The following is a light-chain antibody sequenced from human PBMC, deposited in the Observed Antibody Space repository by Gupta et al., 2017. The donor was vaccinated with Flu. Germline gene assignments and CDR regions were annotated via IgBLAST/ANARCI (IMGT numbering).Light chain of an antibody. V-gene: IGLV2-14*03. CDR3: SSYTSSNTLHVI. CDR2: DVS. J-gene: IGLJ2*01. CDR1: SSDVGDYKN. Sequence: SALTQPASVSGSPGQSMTISCTGTSSDVGDYKNVSWYQQHPGKAPKLMIYDVSYRPSGVSNRFSCAKSGNTASLTISGLQAEDEADEYCSSYTSSNTLHVIFGGGTRLTVL.